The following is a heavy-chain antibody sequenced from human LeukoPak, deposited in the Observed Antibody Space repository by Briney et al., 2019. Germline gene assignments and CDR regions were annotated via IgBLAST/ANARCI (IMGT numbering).Heavy chain of an antibody. D-gene: IGHD5-18*01. J-gene: IGHJ4*02. CDR2: ISSSSSYI. Sequence: PGGSLRLSCAASGFTCSSYSMNWVRQAPGKGLEWVSSISSSSSYIYYADSVKGRFTISRDNSKNTLYLQVNSPRAEDTAVYYCAKGNGYSYGRYYFDYWGQGTLVTVSS. V-gene: IGHV3-21*04. CDR3: AKGNGYSYGRYYFDY. CDR1: GFTCSSYS.